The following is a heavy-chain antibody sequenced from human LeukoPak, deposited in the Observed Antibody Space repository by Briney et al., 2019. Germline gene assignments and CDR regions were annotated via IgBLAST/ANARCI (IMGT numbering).Heavy chain of an antibody. CDR1: GGSVSSGSYY. CDR2: IYYSGST. V-gene: IGHV4-61*01. D-gene: IGHD3-10*01. CDR3: ARGNYGSENWFDP. Sequence: SETLSLTCTVSGGSVSSGSYYWSWIRQPPGRGLEWIGYIYYSGSTNYNPSLKSRVTISVDTSKNQFSLKLSSVTAADTAAYYCARGNYGSENWFDPWGQGTLVTVSS. J-gene: IGHJ5*02.